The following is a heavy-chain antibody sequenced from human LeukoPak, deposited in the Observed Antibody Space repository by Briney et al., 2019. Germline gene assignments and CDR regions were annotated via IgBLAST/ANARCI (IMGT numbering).Heavy chain of an antibody. CDR2: ISHSGST. J-gene: IGHJ4*02. V-gene: IGHV4-34*01. Sequence: SDTLSLTCAVYGGSFSGYYWSWIRQPPGKGLEWIGEISHSGSTYYNPSLKSRVTMSVDTSKNQFSLKLSSVTAADTAVYYCASGGHSGSYYTGFDYWGQGTLVTVSS. CDR3: ASGGHSGSYYTGFDY. D-gene: IGHD1-26*01. CDR1: GGSFSGYY.